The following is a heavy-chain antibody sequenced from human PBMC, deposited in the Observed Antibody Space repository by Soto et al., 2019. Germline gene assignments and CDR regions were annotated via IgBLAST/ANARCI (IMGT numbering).Heavy chain of an antibody. J-gene: IGHJ4*02. CDR3: VKDGGYCSSTTCYSPRNHYFDS. CDR1: GFTFTRYY. V-gene: IGHV3-7*03. CDR2: IKFDGSEK. Sequence: GGSLRLSCVASGFTFTRYYMTWVRQAPGKGLEWVASIKFDGSEKQYVDSVKGRFSISRDNSRNSLFLQMNSLRAGDTAVYYCVKDGGYCSSTTCYSPRNHYFDSWGQGTLVTVSS. D-gene: IGHD2-2*01.